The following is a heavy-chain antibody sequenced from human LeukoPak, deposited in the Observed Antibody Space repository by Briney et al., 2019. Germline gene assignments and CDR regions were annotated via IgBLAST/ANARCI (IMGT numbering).Heavy chain of an antibody. Sequence: PSEILSLTCTVSGGSISSYYWSWIRQPPGKGLEWIGYIYYSGSTNYNPSLKSRVTISVDTSKNQFSLKLSSVTAADTAVYYCARALPYYGSGYPYYFDYWGQGTLVTVSS. CDR2: IYYSGST. D-gene: IGHD3-22*01. CDR3: ARALPYYGSGYPYYFDY. CDR1: GGSISSYY. J-gene: IGHJ4*02. V-gene: IGHV4-59*01.